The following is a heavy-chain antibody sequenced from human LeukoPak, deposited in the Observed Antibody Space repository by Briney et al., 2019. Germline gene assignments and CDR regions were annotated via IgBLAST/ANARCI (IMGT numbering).Heavy chain of an antibody. CDR1: GYSFTSYW. V-gene: IGHV5-51*01. J-gene: IGHJ5*02. CDR2: IYPGDSDT. CDR3: ARSGLYCSSTSCYTRNWFDP. D-gene: IGHD2-2*02. Sequence: GESLKISCKGSGYSFTSYWIGWVRQMPGKGLEWMGIIYPGDSDTRYSASFQGQVTISADKSISTAYLQWSRLKASDTAMYYCARSGLYCSSTSCYTRNWFDPWGQGTLVTVSS.